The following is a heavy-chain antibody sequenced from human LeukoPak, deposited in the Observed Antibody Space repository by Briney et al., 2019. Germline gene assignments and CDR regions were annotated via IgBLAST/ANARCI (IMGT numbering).Heavy chain of an antibody. D-gene: IGHD5-18*01. CDR2: INHSGST. Sequence: SETLSLTCAVYGGSFSGYYWSWIRQPPGKGLEWIGEINHSGSTNYNPSLKSRVTISVDTSKNQFSLKLSSVTAADTAVYYCARGQRRRYSYGLGGFDYWGQGTLVTVSS. J-gene: IGHJ4*02. CDR3: ARGQRRRYSYGLGGFDY. CDR1: GGSFSGYY. V-gene: IGHV4-34*01.